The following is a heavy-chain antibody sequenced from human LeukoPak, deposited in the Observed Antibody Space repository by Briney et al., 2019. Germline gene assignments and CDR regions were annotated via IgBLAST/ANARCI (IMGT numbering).Heavy chain of an antibody. CDR1: GGSISTYY. D-gene: IGHD3-3*01. CDR3: ARNAYDFSTGHLVYMDV. J-gene: IGHJ6*03. CDR2: IYYSGST. V-gene: IGHV4-59*01. Sequence: SETLSLTCTVSGGSISTYYWTWIRQPPRKGLEWIGYIYYSGSTNYNPSLKSRVTISIDTSKNQFSLRLSSVTAADTAMYYCARNAYDFSTGHLVYMDVWGKGTTVTVSS.